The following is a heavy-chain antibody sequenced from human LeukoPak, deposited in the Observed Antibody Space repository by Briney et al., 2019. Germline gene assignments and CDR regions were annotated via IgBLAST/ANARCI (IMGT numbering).Heavy chain of an antibody. CDR3: AGRDGYNYSDY. Sequence: PSQTLSLTCTVSGGSISSGGYSWSWIRQHPGKGLEWIGYIYYSGSTYYNPSLKSRVTISVDTSKNQFSLKLSSVTAADTAVYYCAGRDGYNYSDYWGQGTLVTVSS. V-gene: IGHV4-31*03. J-gene: IGHJ4*02. CDR1: GGSISSGGYS. D-gene: IGHD5-24*01. CDR2: IYYSGST.